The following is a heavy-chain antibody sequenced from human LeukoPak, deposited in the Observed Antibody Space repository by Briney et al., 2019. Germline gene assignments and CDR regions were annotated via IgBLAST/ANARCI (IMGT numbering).Heavy chain of an antibody. J-gene: IGHJ4*02. CDR2: ISSSSSYI. Sequence: ETLSLTCTVSGGSISSGGYYWSWVRQAPGKGLEWVSSISSSSSYIYYADSVKGRFTISRDNAKNSLYLQMNSLRAEDTAVYYCASGYWGQGTLVTVSS. CDR1: GGSISSGGYY. V-gene: IGHV3-21*01. CDR3: ASGY.